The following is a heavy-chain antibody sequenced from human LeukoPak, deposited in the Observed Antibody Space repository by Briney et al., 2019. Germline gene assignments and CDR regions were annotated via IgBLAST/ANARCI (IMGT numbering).Heavy chain of an antibody. CDR2: ITGSGDNT. CDR3: ATDYTPYVGASAD. D-gene: IGHD1-26*01. V-gene: IGHV3-23*01. J-gene: IGHJ4*02. CDR1: GLTFSSYA. Sequence: GGSLRLSCAASGLTFSSYAMSWVRQAPGKGLEWVSTITGSGDNTYYTESVKGRFTFSKDNSRNTLYLQMNSLRAEDTAVYYCATDYTPYVGASADWGQGTLVTVSS.